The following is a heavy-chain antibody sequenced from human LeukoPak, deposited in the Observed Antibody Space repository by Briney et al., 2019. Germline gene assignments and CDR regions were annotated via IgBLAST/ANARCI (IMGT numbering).Heavy chain of an antibody. CDR2: VSGSGIRR. V-gene: IGHV3-23*01. CDR3: ASVSVTTVPLLVPAGY. Sequence: GGSLRLSCAASGCSVSSNAMSWVCQGPRKGLELESGVSGSGIRRYYADSVKDRCAISSANSNNNLYLLMISLIAADTALYYCASVSVTTVPLLVPAGYWGQGTLVTVSS. CDR1: GCSVSSNA. J-gene: IGHJ4*02. D-gene: IGHD4-17*01.